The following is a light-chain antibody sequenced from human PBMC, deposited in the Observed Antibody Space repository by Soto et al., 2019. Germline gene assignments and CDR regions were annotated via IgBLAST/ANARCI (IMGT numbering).Light chain of an antibody. CDR3: SSYTSSSIVV. V-gene: IGLV2-14*03. CDR1: SSDVGIYKY. CDR2: DVS. J-gene: IGLJ2*01. Sequence: QSALTQPASVSGSPGQSITISCTGTSSDVGIYKYVSWYQQHPGKAPKLMIYDVSNRPSGVSNRFSGSKSGNTASLTISGLQAEDEADYYCSSYTSSSIVVFGGGTKLTVL.